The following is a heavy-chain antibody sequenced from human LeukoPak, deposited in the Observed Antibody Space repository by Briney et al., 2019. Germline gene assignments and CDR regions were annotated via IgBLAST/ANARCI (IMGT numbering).Heavy chain of an antibody. CDR2: MSGSGGST. Sequence: GGSLRLSCAASGFTFSSYAMSWVRQAPGKGLEWVPAMSGSGGSTYYADSVKGRFTISRDNSKNTLYLQMNSLRVEDTAVYYCAKPYYLGYCSSTSCYDFDYWGQGTLVTVSS. CDR1: GFTFSSYA. V-gene: IGHV3-23*01. J-gene: IGHJ4*02. D-gene: IGHD2-2*01. CDR3: AKPYYLGYCSSTSCYDFDY.